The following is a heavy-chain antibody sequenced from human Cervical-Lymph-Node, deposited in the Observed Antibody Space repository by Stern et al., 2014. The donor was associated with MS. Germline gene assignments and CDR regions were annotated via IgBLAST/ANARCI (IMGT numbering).Heavy chain of an antibody. CDR2: IIPIFGTA. CDR3: VFAAAVHPTSDY. Sequence: VQLVESGAEVKKPGSSVKVSCKASGGTFSSYAISWVRQAPGQGLEWMGGIIPIFGTAHYAQRIQGRVTITAEDTTSTAQLELSSLIAEDTAVYYFVFAAAVHPTSDYWGQGTLVTVSS. D-gene: IGHD6-13*01. CDR1: GGTFSSYA. V-gene: IGHV1-69*01. J-gene: IGHJ4*02.